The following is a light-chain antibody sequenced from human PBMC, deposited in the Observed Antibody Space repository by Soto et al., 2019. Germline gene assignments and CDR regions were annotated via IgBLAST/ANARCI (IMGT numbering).Light chain of an antibody. J-gene: IGLJ1*01. CDR1: RSDIGDSNF. CDR3: ASFRSGTILV. V-gene: IGLV2-14*01. Sequence: ALPQPASVSWSPGQSVTISCTGPRSDIGDSNFISWYQQSPCKAPRLLIYEVNNRPSGVSRRFSGSKAGNTASLTISGLLEDDEADYFCASFRSGTILVFGSGTKVTVL. CDR2: EVN.